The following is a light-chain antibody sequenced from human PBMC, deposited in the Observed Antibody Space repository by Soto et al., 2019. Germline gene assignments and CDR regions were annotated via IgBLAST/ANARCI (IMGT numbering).Light chain of an antibody. CDR1: HSVDSTH. J-gene: IGKJ1*01. CDR2: GAS. Sequence: EIVLTQSPGTLSLSPGERATLSCRTSHSVDSTHLAWYQQKPGQAPRLLIYGASGRATGIPDRFGGSGSGTDFTLTISRLEPEDFAVYYCQHYGESRTFGQGTKVEVK. V-gene: IGKV3-20*01. CDR3: QHYGESRT.